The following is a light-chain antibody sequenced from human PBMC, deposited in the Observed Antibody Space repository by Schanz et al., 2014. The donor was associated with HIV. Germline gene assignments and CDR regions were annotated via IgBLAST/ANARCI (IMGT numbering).Light chain of an antibody. J-gene: IGKJ2*01. Sequence: DIQMTQSPSTLSASVGDRVTITCRASQSIGNSLAWFQLKPGRAPKLLIYSTSHLQTGVPSTFSGTGSGTEFTLTITSLQPDDFATYYCQQYNTKPYTFGQGTKLEIK. CDR1: QSIGNS. CDR3: QQYNTKPYT. V-gene: IGKV1-5*03. CDR2: STS.